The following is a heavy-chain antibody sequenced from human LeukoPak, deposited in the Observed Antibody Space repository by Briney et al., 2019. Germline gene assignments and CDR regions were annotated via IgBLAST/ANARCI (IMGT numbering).Heavy chain of an antibody. CDR2: IKQDGSEK. J-gene: IGHJ4*02. D-gene: IGHD2-15*01. V-gene: IGHV3-7*01. Sequence: GGSLRLSCAASGFTFSSYWMRWVRQAPGKGLEWVANIKQDGSEKYYVDSVKGRFTISRDNAKNSLYLQMNSLRAEDTAVYYCARDSYCSGGSCYSSALFFGYWGQGTLVTVSS. CDR3: ARDSYCSGGSCYSSALFFGY. CDR1: GFTFSSYW.